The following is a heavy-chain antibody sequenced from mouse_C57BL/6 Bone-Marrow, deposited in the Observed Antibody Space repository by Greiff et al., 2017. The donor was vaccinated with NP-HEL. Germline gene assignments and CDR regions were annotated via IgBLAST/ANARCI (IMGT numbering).Heavy chain of an antibody. D-gene: IGHD4-1*01. CDR3: ARENWAWFPY. V-gene: IGHV1-81*01. CDR2: IYPRSGNT. Sequence: VKLQESGAELARPGASVKLSCKASGYTFTSYGISWVKQRTGQGLEWIGEIYPRSGNTYYNEKFKGKATLTADKSSSTAYMELRSLTSEDSAVYFCARENWAWFPYWGQGTLVTVSA. J-gene: IGHJ3*01. CDR1: GYTFTSYG.